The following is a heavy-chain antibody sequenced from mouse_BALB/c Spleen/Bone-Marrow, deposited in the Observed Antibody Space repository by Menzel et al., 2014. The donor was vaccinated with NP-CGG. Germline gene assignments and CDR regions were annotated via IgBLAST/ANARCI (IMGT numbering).Heavy chain of an antibody. Sequence: EVMLVESGGGLVQPGGSRKLSRVASGFTFSSFGMHWVRQAPEKGLEWVAYISSGSSSTYYADTLKGRFTISRDNPKNTLFLQMTSLRSEDTAMYYCARGYYYGSSHYWYFDVGGAGTTVTVSS. V-gene: IGHV5-17*02. J-gene: IGHJ1*01. D-gene: IGHD1-1*01. CDR1: GFTFSSFG. CDR3: ARGYYYGSSHYWYFDV. CDR2: ISSGSSST.